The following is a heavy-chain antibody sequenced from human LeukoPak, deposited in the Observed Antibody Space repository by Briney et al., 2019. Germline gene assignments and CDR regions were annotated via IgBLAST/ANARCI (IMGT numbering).Heavy chain of an antibody. CDR1: GGSFSGYY. Sequence: SETLSLTCAVYGGSFSGYYWSWIRQPPGKGLEWIGVINHSGSTNYNPSLKSRVTISVDTSKNQFSLKLSSVTAADTAVYYCARALGSAAGNFDYWGQGTLVTVSS. V-gene: IGHV4-34*01. D-gene: IGHD6-13*01. J-gene: IGHJ4*02. CDR3: ARALGSAAGNFDY. CDR2: INHSGST.